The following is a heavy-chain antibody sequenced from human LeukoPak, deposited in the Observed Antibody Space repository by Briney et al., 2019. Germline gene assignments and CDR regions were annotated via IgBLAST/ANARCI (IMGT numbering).Heavy chain of an antibody. D-gene: IGHD7-27*01. CDR2: ISSSSSYI. J-gene: IGHJ3*02. CDR3: ARDTLGIFLSGRAFDI. Sequence: GGSLRLSCAASGFTFSSYSMNWVRQAPGKGLEWVSSISSSSSYIYYADSVKGRFTISRDNAKNSLYLQMNSLRAEDTAVYYCARDTLGIFLSGRAFDIWGQGTMVTVSS. V-gene: IGHV3-21*01. CDR1: GFTFSSYS.